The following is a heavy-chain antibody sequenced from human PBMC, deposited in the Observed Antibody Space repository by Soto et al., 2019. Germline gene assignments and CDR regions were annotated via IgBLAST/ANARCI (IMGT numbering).Heavy chain of an antibody. Sequence: EVQLLESGGGLAQPGGSLRLSCSASGFTFDNYAMSWVRQAPGKGLEWVSGISGSGVSTYYADSVKGRFTISRDNSKNTLVLQMNSLRAEDTAVYYCAKDPVQTTVTVFDHWGQGTLVTVSS. CDR2: ISGSGVST. J-gene: IGHJ4*02. CDR1: GFTFDNYA. CDR3: AKDPVQTTVTVFDH. V-gene: IGHV3-23*01. D-gene: IGHD4-17*01.